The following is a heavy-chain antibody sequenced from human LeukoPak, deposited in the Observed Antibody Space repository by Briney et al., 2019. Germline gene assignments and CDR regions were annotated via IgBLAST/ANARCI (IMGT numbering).Heavy chain of an antibody. CDR3: ARDPVDTGAFDI. CDR1: GFTFSDYY. V-gene: IGHV3-11*04. J-gene: IGHJ3*02. Sequence: GGSLRLSCGASGFTFSDYYMSWIRQAPGKGLEWVSAISGSGGSTYYADSVKGRFTISRDNAKNSLYLQMNSLRAEDTAVYYCARDPVDTGAFDIWGQGTMVTVSS. D-gene: IGHD3/OR15-3a*01. CDR2: ISGSGGST.